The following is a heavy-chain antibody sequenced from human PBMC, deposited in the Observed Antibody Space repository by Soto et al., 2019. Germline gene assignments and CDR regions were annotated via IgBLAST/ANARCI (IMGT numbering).Heavy chain of an antibody. Sequence: SETMSLTCTVSGGAISLGGHDWCWIGQPPGKGLEWIGNIYYRRNTYYNPSLRSRVTISVATSKNQFSLKVTSLTAADTAVYYCARHRDTSIRYLLPDYWGQGILVTVSS. D-gene: IGHD6-13*01. CDR2: IYYRRNT. CDR3: ARHRDTSIRYLLPDY. J-gene: IGHJ4*02. CDR1: GGAISLGGHD. V-gene: IGHV4-39*01.